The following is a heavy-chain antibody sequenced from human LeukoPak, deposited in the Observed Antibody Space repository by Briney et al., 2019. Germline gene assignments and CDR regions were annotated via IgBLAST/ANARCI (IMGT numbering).Heavy chain of an antibody. V-gene: IGHV4-59*01. CDR3: ARVGVGATRANFDY. D-gene: IGHD1-26*01. Sequence: SETLSLTCTVSGGSISSYYWSWIRQPPGEGLEWIVYIYYSWSTNYNPSLKSRVTISVDTSKNQFSLKLSSVTAADTAVYYCARVGVGATRANFDYWGQGTLVTVSS. CDR2: IYYSWST. CDR1: GGSISSYY. J-gene: IGHJ4*02.